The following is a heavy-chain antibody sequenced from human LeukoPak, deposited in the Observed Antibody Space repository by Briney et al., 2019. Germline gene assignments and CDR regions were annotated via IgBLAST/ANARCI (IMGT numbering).Heavy chain of an antibody. J-gene: IGHJ4*02. CDR2: IYYSGST. V-gene: IGHV4-59*08. CDR3: ARTDRYEGNDY. CDR1: GGSISSYY. D-gene: IGHD3-9*01. Sequence: SETLSLTCTVFGGSISSYYWSWIRQPPGKGLEWIGYIYYSGSTNYNPSLKSRVTISVDTSKNQFSLKLSSVTAADTAVYYCARTDRYEGNDYWGQGTLVTVSS.